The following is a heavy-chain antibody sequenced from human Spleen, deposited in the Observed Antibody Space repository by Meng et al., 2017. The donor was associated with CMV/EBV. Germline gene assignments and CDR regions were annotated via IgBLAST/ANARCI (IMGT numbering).Heavy chain of an antibody. D-gene: IGHD6-13*01. CDR2: IYYSGST. J-gene: IGHJ5*02. CDR3: ARGVAAAGTGSWFDP. Sequence: GSLRLSXXVSGGSISGRSYYWGWIRQPPGKGLEWIGSIYYSGSTYYNPSLKSRVTISVDTSKNQFSLKLSSVTAADTAVYYCARGVAAAGTGSWFDPWGQGTLVTVSS. V-gene: IGHV4-39*07. CDR1: GGSISGRSYY.